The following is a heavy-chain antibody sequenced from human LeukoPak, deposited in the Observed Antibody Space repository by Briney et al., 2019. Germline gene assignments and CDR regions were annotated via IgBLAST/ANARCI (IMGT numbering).Heavy chain of an antibody. CDR2: ITSSRTYT. V-gene: IGHV3-21*01. D-gene: IGHD5-18*01. CDR1: GFTFTAYS. J-gene: IGHJ4*02. Sequence: PGGSLRVSCAASGFTFTAYSMNWVRQAPGRGLEWVSSITSSRTYTYYADSVKGRFTISRDNAKKSLYLQMNSLRAEDTAVYYCARGTDSAMADFWGQGTLVTVSS. CDR3: ARGTDSAMADF.